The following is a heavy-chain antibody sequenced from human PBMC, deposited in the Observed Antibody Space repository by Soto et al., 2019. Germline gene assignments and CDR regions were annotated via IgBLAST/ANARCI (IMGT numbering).Heavy chain of an antibody. J-gene: IGHJ2*01. V-gene: IGHV3-48*02. D-gene: IGHD2-21*02. Sequence: EVQLLEAGGGLVQPGGSLRLSCAASGCTFSSYAMSWVRQAPGKWLVWVSYISNSSCTIYYADSVKGRFTVSRDNAKNSLYLQMNSLRDEDTAVYYCARFPIVVVTAMKFWYFDLWGRGTLVTVSS. CDR2: ISNSSCTI. CDR3: ARFPIVVVTAMKFWYFDL. CDR1: GCTFSSYA.